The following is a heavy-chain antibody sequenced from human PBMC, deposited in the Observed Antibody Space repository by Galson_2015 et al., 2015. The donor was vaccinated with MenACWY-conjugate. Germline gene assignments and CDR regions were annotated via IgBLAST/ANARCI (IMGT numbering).Heavy chain of an antibody. CDR1: GFTFSNAW. D-gene: IGHD3-9*01. CDR3: TRDSPSCDFLTGYSSFDY. V-gene: IGHV3-15*01. CDR2: IKSKTDGGTT. J-gene: IGHJ4*02. Sequence: SLRLSCAASGFTFSNAWMSWVRQAPGRGLEWVGRIKSKTDGGTTGYAAPVKGRIIISRDDPKNTLHLQMSSLKTEDTAVYYCTRDSPSCDFLTGYSSFDYWGQGTLVTVSS.